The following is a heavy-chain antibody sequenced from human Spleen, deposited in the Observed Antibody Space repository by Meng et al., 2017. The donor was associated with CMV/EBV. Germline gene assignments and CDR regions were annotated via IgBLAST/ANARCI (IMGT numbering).Heavy chain of an antibody. V-gene: IGHV1-18*01. CDR3: ASGGRGTYYDFWSGYSYFDY. D-gene: IGHD3-3*01. J-gene: IGHJ4*02. CDR2: ISAYNGNT. Sequence: ASVKVSCKASGYTFTSYGISWVRQAPGQGLEWMGWISAYNGNTNYAQKLQGRVTMTTDTSTSTAYMELRNLRSDDTAVYYCASGGRGTYYDFWSGYSYFDYWGQGTLVTVSS. CDR1: GYTFTSYG.